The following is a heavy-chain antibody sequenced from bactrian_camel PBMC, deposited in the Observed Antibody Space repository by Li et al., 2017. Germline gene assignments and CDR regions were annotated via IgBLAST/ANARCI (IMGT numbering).Heavy chain of an antibody. J-gene: IGHJ6*01. D-gene: IGHD2*01. Sequence: LSCAASRVTYSSYCMAWFRQAPGKEREGVAAIDSRGGTAYADSATGRFTISQDNAKNTLYLQMNSLKPEDTAMYYCAANPFRTYGATCSYTRPADFGYWGQGTQVTVS. CDR2: IDSRGGT. V-gene: IGHV3S57*01. CDR3: AANPFRTYGATCSYTRPADFGY. CDR1: RVTYSSYC.